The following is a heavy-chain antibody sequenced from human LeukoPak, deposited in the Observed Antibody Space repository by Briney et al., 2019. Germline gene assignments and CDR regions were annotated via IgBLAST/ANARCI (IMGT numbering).Heavy chain of an antibody. V-gene: IGHV3-21*01. J-gene: IGHJ4*02. CDR1: GFTFSSYS. Sequence: PGGSLRLSCAASGFTFSSYSMNWVRQAPGKGLEWVSSISSSSSYIYYADSVKGRFTISRDNAKNSLYLQMNSLRAEDTAVYYCAREGGGILTGIDYWGQGTLVTVSS. CDR3: AREGGGILTGIDY. CDR2: ISSSSSYI. D-gene: IGHD3-9*01.